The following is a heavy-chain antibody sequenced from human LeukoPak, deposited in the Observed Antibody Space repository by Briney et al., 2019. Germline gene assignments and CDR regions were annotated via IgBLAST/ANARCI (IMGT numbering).Heavy chain of an antibody. D-gene: IGHD6-13*01. J-gene: IGHJ4*02. CDR3: ARDDISNSMVFDF. CDR1: GYTFTIFG. V-gene: IGHV1-18*01. CDR2: ISSYNGKT. Sequence: ASVKLSCKASGYTFTIFGISWVRHAPGQGLEWMGWISSYNGKTDYAQNLQGRVTMTTDTSTTTAYMELRTLRSDDTAVYYCARDDISNSMVFDFWGQGTLVTVSS.